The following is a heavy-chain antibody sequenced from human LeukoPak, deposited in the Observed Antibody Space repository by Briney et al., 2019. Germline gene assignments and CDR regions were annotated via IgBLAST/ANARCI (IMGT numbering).Heavy chain of an antibody. Sequence: PGGSLRLSCAASGFTFSSYWMSWVRQAPGKGLEWVANIKQDGSEKYYVDSVKGRFTISRDNAKNSLYLQMNSLRAEDTAVYYCARDSTEYYYYYYYMDVRGKGTTVTVSS. CDR2: IKQDGSEK. D-gene: IGHD1-14*01. J-gene: IGHJ6*03. CDR3: ARDSTEYYYYYYYMDV. CDR1: GFTFSSYW. V-gene: IGHV3-7*01.